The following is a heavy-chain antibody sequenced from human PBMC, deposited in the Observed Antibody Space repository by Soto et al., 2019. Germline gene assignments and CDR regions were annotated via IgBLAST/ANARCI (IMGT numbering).Heavy chain of an antibody. CDR3: ARLDVLRSCNSTSRYDGHNWFDP. Sequence: PSETLSLTCAVYGGSFSGYYWSWIRQPPGKGLEWIGEINHSGSTNYNLSLKSRVTISVDTSKNQFSLKLSSVTAADTAVYYCARLDVLRSCNSTSRYDGHNWFDPWGQGTLVTVSS. D-gene: IGHD2-2*01. CDR1: GGSFSGYY. J-gene: IGHJ5*02. V-gene: IGHV4-34*01. CDR2: INHSGST.